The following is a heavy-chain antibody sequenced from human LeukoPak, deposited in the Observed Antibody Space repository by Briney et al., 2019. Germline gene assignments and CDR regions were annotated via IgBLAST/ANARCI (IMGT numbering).Heavy chain of an antibody. D-gene: IGHD5-24*01. J-gene: IGHJ4*02. V-gene: IGHV1-69*05. CDR3: ARGGDGYNLYYYFDY. Sequence: ASVKVSCKASGGTFSSYAISWVRQAPGQGLEWMGGIIPIFGTANYAQKFQGRVTITTDESTSTAYMELSSLRSEDTAVYYCARGGDGYNLYYYFDYWGQGTLVTVS. CDR1: GGTFSSYA. CDR2: IIPIFGTA.